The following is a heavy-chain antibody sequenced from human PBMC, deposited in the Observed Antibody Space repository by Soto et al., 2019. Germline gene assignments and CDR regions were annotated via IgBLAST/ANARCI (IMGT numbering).Heavy chain of an antibody. Sequence: GGSRRLSGAASGFAFSSYGMTWVRQAPGKGREWVSAISGRGGRKEYVDSVKGRFTISRDNSKNTLYLQMNSLRAEDTAVYYCARFQAYTFDPEAYFDCWGQGTLVTVSS. CDR3: ARFQAYTFDPEAYFDC. J-gene: IGHJ4*02. D-gene: IGHD2-21*01. CDR2: ISGRGGRK. CDR1: GFAFSSYG. V-gene: IGHV3-23*01.